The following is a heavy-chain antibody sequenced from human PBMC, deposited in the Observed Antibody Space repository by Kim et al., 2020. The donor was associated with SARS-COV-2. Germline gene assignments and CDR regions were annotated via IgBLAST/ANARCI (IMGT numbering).Heavy chain of an antibody. CDR2: ISAYNGNT. J-gene: IGHJ4*02. D-gene: IGHD6-13*01. CDR1: GYTFTSYG. V-gene: IGHV1-18*01. Sequence: ASVKVSCKASGYTFTSYGISWVRQAPGQGLEWMGWISAYNGNTNYAQKLQGRVTMTTDTSTSTAYMELRSLRSDDTAVYYCARITRPPTIAADHYSSDYWGQGTLVTVSS. CDR3: ARITRPPTIAADHYSSDY.